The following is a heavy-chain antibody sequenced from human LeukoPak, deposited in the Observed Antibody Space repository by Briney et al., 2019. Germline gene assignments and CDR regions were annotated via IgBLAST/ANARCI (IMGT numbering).Heavy chain of an antibody. J-gene: IGHJ6*04. D-gene: IGHD2-2*01. CDR2: IDPSDSYT. CDR1: GYSFTSYW. CDR3: ARQGCSSTSCHPYYYYGMDV. Sequence: GESLTISCKGSGYSFTSYWISWVRQMPGKGLEWMGRIDPSDSYTNYSPSFQGHVTISADKSISTAYLQWSSLKASDTAMYYCARQGCSSTSCHPYYYYGMDVWGKGTTVTVSS. V-gene: IGHV5-10-1*01.